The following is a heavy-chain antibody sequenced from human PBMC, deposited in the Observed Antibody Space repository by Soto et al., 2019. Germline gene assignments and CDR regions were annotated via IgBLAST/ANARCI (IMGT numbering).Heavy chain of an antibody. Sequence: EVQLLESGGGLVQPGGTLRLSCAASGFTFTTYSMNWVRQDPGKGLGWVSYNSSSSSTTYYADSVTGRFTISRDNAKNSLYLQMNSRGDEDTAVYYCARGAGSWGYWGQGSLVTVS. V-gene: IGHV3-48*02. D-gene: IGHD3-10*01. J-gene: IGHJ4*02. CDR2: NSSSSSTT. CDR3: ARGAGSWGY. CDR1: GFTFTTYS.